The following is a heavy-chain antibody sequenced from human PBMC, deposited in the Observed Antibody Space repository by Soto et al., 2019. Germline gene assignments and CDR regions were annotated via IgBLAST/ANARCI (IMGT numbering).Heavy chain of an antibody. CDR3: AKAPGTGWLSDL. J-gene: IGHJ2*01. V-gene: IGHV3-23*01. D-gene: IGHD2-8*02. CDR2: ITGLGDTT. CDR1: GFTFRGYA. Sequence: QLLESGGGLVQPGGSLRLSCAASGFTFRGYAMSWVRQAPGKGLEWVSAITGLGDTTHYADSVRGRFTISRDNPKNTLYLQLNSLRVEDTAVYFCAKAPGTGWLSDLWGRGTLVTVSS.